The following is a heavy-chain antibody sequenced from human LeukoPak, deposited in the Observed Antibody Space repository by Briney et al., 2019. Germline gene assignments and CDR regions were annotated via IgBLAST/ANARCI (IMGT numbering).Heavy chain of an antibody. CDR2: ISGYNGNT. D-gene: IGHD2-15*01. J-gene: IGHJ6*03. CDR3: ARAEGVVVAAHIDV. V-gene: IGHV1-18*01. CDR1: GYTFTRYG. Sequence: ASVKVSCKASGYTFTRYGIYWVRQAPGQGLEWMGWISGYNGNTKYAQKFQDRVSVTTDTSTSTAYMELRSLRSDDNAVYYCARAEGVVVAAHIDVWGKGTTVTVSS.